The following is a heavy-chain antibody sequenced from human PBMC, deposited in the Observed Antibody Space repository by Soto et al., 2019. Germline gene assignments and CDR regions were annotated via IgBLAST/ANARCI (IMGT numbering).Heavy chain of an antibody. Sequence: PGGSLRLSCAASGFTFSSYSMNWVHQAPGKGLEWVSYISSSSSTIYYADSVKGRFTISRDNAKNSLYLQMNSLRDEDTAVYYCARNSDFWSGYRPKDAFDIWGQGTMVTV. CDR3: ARNSDFWSGYRPKDAFDI. D-gene: IGHD3-3*01. CDR2: ISSSSSTI. CDR1: GFTFSSYS. V-gene: IGHV3-48*02. J-gene: IGHJ3*02.